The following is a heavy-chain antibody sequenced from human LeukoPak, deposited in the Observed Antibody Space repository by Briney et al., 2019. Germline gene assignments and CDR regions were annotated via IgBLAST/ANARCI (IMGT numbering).Heavy chain of an antibody. J-gene: IGHJ6*03. Sequence: SETLSLTCAVYDGSFSGYYWSWIRQPPGMGLVWIAEINHSGSTNYNPSLKSRVTISVDTSKNQFSLKLSSVTAADTAVYYCARSGPKLYYYYMDVWGKGTTVTVSS. CDR1: DGSFSGYY. CDR2: INHSGST. CDR3: ARSGPKLYYYYMDV. V-gene: IGHV4-34*01.